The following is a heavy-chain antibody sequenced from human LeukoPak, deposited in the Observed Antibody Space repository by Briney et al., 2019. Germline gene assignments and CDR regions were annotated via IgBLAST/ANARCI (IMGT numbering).Heavy chain of an antibody. CDR2: IWYDGGNK. CDR3: ARNVGAYYYDSSGYYGY. V-gene: IGHV3-33*01. D-gene: IGHD3-22*01. J-gene: IGHJ4*02. Sequence: GGSLRLSCAASGFTFSMFGMHWARQAPGKGLEWVALIWYDGGNKYYADSVKGRFTISRDNSRNTLYLQMTSLRAEDTAVYYCARNVGAYYYDSSGYYGYWGQGTLVTVSS. CDR1: GFTFSMFG.